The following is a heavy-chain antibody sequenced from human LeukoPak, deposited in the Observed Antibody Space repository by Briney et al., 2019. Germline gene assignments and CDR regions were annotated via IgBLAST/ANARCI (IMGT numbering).Heavy chain of an antibody. J-gene: IGHJ4*02. CDR1: GFTFSNFW. D-gene: IGHD6-13*01. V-gene: IGHV3-7*01. Sequence: GGSLRLSCAASGFTFSNFWMSWVRQAPGKGLEWVANIKQDASEKYYVDSVKGRFSISRDNAKNSLYLQMNSLRAEDTAVYYCARDSSSWYSYWGRGTLVTVPS. CDR2: IKQDASEK. CDR3: ARDSSSWYSY.